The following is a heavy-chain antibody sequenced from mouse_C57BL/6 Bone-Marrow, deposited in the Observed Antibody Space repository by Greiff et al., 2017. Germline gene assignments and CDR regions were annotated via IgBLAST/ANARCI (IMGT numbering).Heavy chain of an antibody. V-gene: IGHV5-15*01. J-gene: IGHJ1*03. CDR3: ARDLYDYGGYFDV. Sequence: EVKLVESGGGLVQPGGSLKLSCAASGFTFSDYGMAWVRQAPRKGPEWVAFIGNLAYSIYYADTVTGRFTISRENAKNTLYLEMSSLRSEDTAMYYCARDLYDYGGYFDVWGTGTTVTVSS. CDR2: IGNLAYSI. CDR1: GFTFSDYG. D-gene: IGHD2-4*01.